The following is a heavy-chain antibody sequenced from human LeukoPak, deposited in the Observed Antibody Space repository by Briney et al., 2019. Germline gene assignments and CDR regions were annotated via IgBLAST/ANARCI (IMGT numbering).Heavy chain of an antibody. Sequence: ASVKVSCKASGYTFTSLGISWVQQAPEQGLKWLEWISAYNGNTNYAQKLQGRVTMTTDTSTSTAYMELRSLRSDDTAVYYCARGPGYSGYDLSSSYGMDVWGQGTTVTVSS. V-gene: IGHV1-18*01. CDR2: ISAYNGNT. CDR3: ARGPGYSGYDLSSSYGMDV. CDR1: GYTFTSLG. J-gene: IGHJ6*02. D-gene: IGHD5-12*01.